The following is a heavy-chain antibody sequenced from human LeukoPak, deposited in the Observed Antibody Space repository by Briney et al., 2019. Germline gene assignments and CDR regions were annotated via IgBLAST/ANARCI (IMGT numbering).Heavy chain of an antibody. V-gene: IGHV1-24*01. CDR2: FDPEDGET. D-gene: IGHD6-19*01. J-gene: IGHJ5*02. Sequence: ASVKVSCKVSGYTLTELSMHWVRQAPGKGLEWMGGFDPEDGETIYAQKFQGRVTMTEDTSTDTAYMELSSLRSVDTAVYYCATLLYSSGWYHPRWFDPWGRGTLVTVSS. CDR1: GYTLTELS. CDR3: ATLLYSSGWYHPRWFDP.